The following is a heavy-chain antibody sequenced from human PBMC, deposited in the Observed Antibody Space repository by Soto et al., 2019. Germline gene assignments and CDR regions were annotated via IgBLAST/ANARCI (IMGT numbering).Heavy chain of an antibody. D-gene: IGHD2-15*01. CDR2: IYHSGST. CDR3: AMLDLGYCSGGSCYGGWFDT. J-gene: IGHJ5*02. CDR1: GGSISSSNW. Sequence: PSETLSLTCAVSGGSISSSNWWSWVRQPPGKGLEWIGEIYHSGSTNYNPSLKSRVTISVDKSKNQFSLKLSSVTAADTAVYYCAMLDLGYCSGGSCYGGWFDTWGQGTLVTVSS. V-gene: IGHV4-4*02.